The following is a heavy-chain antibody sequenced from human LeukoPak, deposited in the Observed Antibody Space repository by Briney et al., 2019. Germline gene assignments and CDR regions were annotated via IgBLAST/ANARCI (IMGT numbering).Heavy chain of an antibody. CDR2: IYYSGST. CDR1: GGFISSYY. J-gene: IGHJ5*02. Sequence: ASETLSLTWTVSGGFISSYYWSWIRQPPGKGLEWIGYIYYSGSTNYNTSLKSRVTISVDTSKKQFSLKLSSVTAADTAVYYCAAQRGEQWVNWFAPWGQGTLVTVSS. D-gene: IGHD6-19*01. V-gene: IGHV4-59*01. CDR3: AAQRGEQWVNWFAP.